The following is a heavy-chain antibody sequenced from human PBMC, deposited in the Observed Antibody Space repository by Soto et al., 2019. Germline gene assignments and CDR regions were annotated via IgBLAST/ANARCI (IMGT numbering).Heavy chain of an antibody. J-gene: IGHJ4*02. CDR2: IKEDGSEG. Sequence: GGSLRLSCAASGFTVKNYYMMWVRQAPGKGLEWVANIKEDGSEGHYVDSVKGRFTVSRDNTQNSLYLQMDSLRVEDTAVYYCARQGYRGSGTTSTTFDSWGQGTLVTVSS. D-gene: IGHD1-7*01. CDR3: ARQGYRGSGTTSTTFDS. V-gene: IGHV3-7*03. CDR1: GFTVKNYY.